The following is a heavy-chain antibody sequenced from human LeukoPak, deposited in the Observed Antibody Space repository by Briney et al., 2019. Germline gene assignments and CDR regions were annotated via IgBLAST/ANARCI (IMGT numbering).Heavy chain of an antibody. Sequence: ASVKVSCKASGGTFSSYGISWVRRAPGQGLEWMGRIIPILGIAKYAQKFQGRVTITADKSTSTAYMELSSLRSEDTAVYYCARGKETYYYDSSGYYWDAFDIWGQGTMVTVSS. V-gene: IGHV1-69*04. CDR3: ARGKETYYYDSSGYYWDAFDI. D-gene: IGHD3-22*01. CDR1: GGTFSSYG. J-gene: IGHJ3*02. CDR2: IIPILGIA.